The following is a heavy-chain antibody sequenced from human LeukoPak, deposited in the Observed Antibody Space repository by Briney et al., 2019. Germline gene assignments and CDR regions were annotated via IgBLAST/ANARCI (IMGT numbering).Heavy chain of an antibody. J-gene: IGHJ6*03. CDR3: VRILEGYSYYMDA. V-gene: IGHV3-48*04. CDR1: GFTFSNYG. Sequence: GGSLRLSCGASGFTFSNYGISWVRQAPGRGLEWVSYISSSSSTIYYADSLKGRFTISRDNAKNSLFLQMDSLRAEDTAVYYCVRILEGYSYYMDAWGKGTTVIVSS. CDR2: ISSSSSTI.